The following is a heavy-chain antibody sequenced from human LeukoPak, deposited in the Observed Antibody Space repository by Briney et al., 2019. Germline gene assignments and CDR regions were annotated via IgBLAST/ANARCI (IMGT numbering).Heavy chain of an antibody. Sequence: PSETLSLTCTVSGGSISSYYWSWIRQPPGKGLEWIGYIYYSGSTNYNPSLKSRVTISVDTSKNQFSLKLSSVTAADTAVYYCARGFLEWPAYYYYMDVWGKGITVTVSS. CDR1: GGSISSYY. V-gene: IGHV4-59*01. CDR3: ARGFLEWPAYYYYMDV. D-gene: IGHD3-3*01. CDR2: IYYSGST. J-gene: IGHJ6*03.